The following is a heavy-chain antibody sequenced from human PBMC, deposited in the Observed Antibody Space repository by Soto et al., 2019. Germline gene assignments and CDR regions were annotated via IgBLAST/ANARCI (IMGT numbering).Heavy chain of an antibody. CDR3: ARDATYCSGGSCYPYYFDY. V-gene: IGHV3-48*01. CDR2: ISSSSSTI. D-gene: IGHD2-15*01. Sequence: EVQLVESGGGSVQPGGSLRLSCAASGFTFSSYSMNWVRQAPGKGLEWVSYISSSSSTIYYADSVKGRFTISRDNAKNSLYLQMNSLRAEDTAVYYCARDATYCSGGSCYPYYFDYWGQGTLVTVSS. J-gene: IGHJ4*02. CDR1: GFTFSSYS.